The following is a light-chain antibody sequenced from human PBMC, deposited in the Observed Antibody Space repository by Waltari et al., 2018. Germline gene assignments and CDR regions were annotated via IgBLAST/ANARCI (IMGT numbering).Light chain of an antibody. CDR3: QQYYSTPRT. CDR2: WAS. V-gene: IGKV4-1*01. Sequence: DIVMTQSPHSLAVSLGASATIHCKSSQSVLYSSNHKNYLAWYQQRPGQPPKLLIYWASTREAGVPDRFSGSGSGTDFTLTISSLQAEDVAVYYCQQYYSTPRTFGQGTKVEIE. CDR1: QSVLYSSNHKNY. J-gene: IGKJ1*01.